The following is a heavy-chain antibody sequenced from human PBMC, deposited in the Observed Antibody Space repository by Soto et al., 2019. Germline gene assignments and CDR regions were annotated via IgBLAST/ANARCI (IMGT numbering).Heavy chain of an antibody. CDR3: AREWHGNFDS. D-gene: IGHD2-15*01. CDR1: GGSINTVNYF. J-gene: IGHJ4*02. CDR2: IYYSGST. Sequence: SETLSLTCTVSGGSINTVNYFWSWIRQSPDKGLEWIGYIYYSGSTKYNPSLKSRVTISVDTSKNQFSLKLTSVTAADTAVYYCAREWHGNFDSWGQGILVTVSS. V-gene: IGHV4-61*01.